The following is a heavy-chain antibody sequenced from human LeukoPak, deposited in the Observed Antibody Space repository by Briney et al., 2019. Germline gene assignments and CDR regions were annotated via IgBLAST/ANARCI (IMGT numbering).Heavy chain of an antibody. CDR1: GGSISSSNW. V-gene: IGHV4-4*02. CDR2: IYHSGST. Sequence: SETLSLTCAVSGGSISSSNWWGWVRQPPGKGLEWIGEIYHSGSTNYNPSLKSRVTISVDKSKNQFSLKLSSVTAADTAVYYCASGYSYDLYYFDYWGQGTLVTVSS. D-gene: IGHD5-18*01. CDR3: ASGYSYDLYYFDY. J-gene: IGHJ4*02.